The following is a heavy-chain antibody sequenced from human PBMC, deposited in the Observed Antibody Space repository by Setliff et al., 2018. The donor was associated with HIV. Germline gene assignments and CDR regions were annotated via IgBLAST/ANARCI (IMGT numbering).Heavy chain of an antibody. CDR2: ISWNSGII. Sequence: GGSLRLSCAASGFTFSSYAMAWVRQPPGKGLEWVSGISWNSGIIDYAASVKGRFIISRDNVMKSLYLQMNSLTVDDTALYYCIKDGSLTGRDYYYMEVWGKGIMVTVAS. CDR3: IKDGSLTGRDYYYMEV. CDR1: GFTFSSYA. V-gene: IGHV3-9*01. J-gene: IGHJ6*03. D-gene: IGHD3-9*01.